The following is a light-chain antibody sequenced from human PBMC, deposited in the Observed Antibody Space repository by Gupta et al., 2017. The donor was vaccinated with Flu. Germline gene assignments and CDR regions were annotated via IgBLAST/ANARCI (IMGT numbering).Light chain of an antibody. CDR1: SSDIGSYNY. CDR3: SSCTSSITVV. V-gene: IGLV2-14*01. J-gene: IGLJ2*01. Sequence: QSALTQPASVSGSPGQSITISCTGTSSDIGSYNYVSWYQQHPGKAPKLLIYGVTNRPSGVSNRFSGSKSGDTASLTISGLQAEDEADYYCSSCTSSITVVFGGGTKLTVL. CDR2: GVT.